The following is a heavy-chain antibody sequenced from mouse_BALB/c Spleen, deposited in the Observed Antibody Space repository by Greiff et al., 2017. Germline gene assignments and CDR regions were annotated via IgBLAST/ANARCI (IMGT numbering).Heavy chain of an antibody. D-gene: IGHD2-3*01. Sequence: EVQLQQSGTVLARPGASVKMSCKASGYTFTSYWMHWVKQRPGQGLEWIGAIYPGNSDTSYNQKFKGKAKLTAVTSTSTAYMELSSLTNEDSAVYYCTRRGIYDGYYEDYWGQGTTLTVSS. V-gene: IGHV1-5*01. CDR3: TRRGIYDGYYEDY. CDR1: GYTFTSYW. J-gene: IGHJ2*01. CDR2: IYPGNSDT.